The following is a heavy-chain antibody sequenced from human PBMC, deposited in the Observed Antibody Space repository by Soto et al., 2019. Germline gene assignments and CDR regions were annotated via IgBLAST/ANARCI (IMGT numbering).Heavy chain of an antibody. V-gene: IGHV1-18*01. CDR3: AKHDYGFCPGDY. Sequence: QVQLVQSGAEVKKPGASVKVSCKASGYTFTSYGISWVRQAPGQGLEWMGWISAYNGNTNYAQKLQGRVTMTTDTSTRTAYMELRRLRSDATALYFCAKHDYGFCPGDYWGQGTLVTVSS. CDR2: ISAYNGNT. J-gene: IGHJ4*02. D-gene: IGHD4-17*01. CDR1: GYTFTSYG.